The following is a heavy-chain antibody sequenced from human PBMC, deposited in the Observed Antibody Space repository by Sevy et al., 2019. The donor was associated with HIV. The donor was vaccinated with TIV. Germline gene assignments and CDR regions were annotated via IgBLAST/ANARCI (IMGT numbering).Heavy chain of an antibody. J-gene: IGHJ4*02. CDR1: GYTFTTYA. CDR2: INTNTGNR. CDR3: ARDHEGSSGWYVHFDY. D-gene: IGHD6-19*01. Sequence: ASVKVSCKDSGYTFTTYAMSWVRQAPGQGLEWLGWINTNTGNRTYAQGFTGRFVFSLDTSVSTAYLQISSLKAEDTAVYYCARDHEGSSGWYVHFDYWGQGTLVTVSS. V-gene: IGHV7-4-1*02.